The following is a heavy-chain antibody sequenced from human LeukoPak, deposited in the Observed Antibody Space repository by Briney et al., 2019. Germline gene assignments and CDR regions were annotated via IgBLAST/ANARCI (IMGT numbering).Heavy chain of an antibody. D-gene: IGHD1-26*01. J-gene: IGHJ5*02. CDR3: ARASGSYLSYNWFDP. CDR2: ISYDGSNK. V-gene: IGHV3-30-3*01. CDR1: GFTFSSYA. Sequence: GRSLRLSCAASGFTFSSYAMHWVRQAPGKGLEWVAVISYDGSNKYYADSVKGRLTISRDNSKNTLYLQMNSLRAEDTAVYYCARASGSYLSYNWFDPWGQGTLVTVSS.